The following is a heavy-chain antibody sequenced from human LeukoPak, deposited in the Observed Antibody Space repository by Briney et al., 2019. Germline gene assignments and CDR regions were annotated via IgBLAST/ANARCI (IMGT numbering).Heavy chain of an antibody. J-gene: IGHJ4*02. Sequence: SETLSFTCTVSGGSISSYYWSWLRQPPGKGLEWIGYIYYSGSTNYNPSLKSRVTISVDTSKNQFSLKLSSVTAADTAVYYCASPRDDVMSGYYFDYWGQGTLVTVSS. V-gene: IGHV4-59*08. D-gene: IGHD1-26*01. CDR3: ASPRDDVMSGYYFDY. CDR1: GGSISSYY. CDR2: IYYSGST.